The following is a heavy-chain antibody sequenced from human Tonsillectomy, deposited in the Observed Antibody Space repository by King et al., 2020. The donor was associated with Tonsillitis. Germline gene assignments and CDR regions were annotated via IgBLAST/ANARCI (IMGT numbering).Heavy chain of an antibody. V-gene: IGHV3-64D*06. J-gene: IGHJ5*02. D-gene: IGHD2-15*01. CDR2: ISPNGTNT. CDR3: VMLGYCGRVSCQNWFDP. CDR1: GFTFSYYA. Sequence: VQLVESGGGLVQPGGSLRLSCSGSGFTFSYYAIHWVRQAPGKGLEYISLISPNGTNTYYADSVKGSFTVSRDNSKNTLYLQMSSLRAEDTAVYYCVMLGYCGRVSCQNWFDPWGQGTLVTVSS.